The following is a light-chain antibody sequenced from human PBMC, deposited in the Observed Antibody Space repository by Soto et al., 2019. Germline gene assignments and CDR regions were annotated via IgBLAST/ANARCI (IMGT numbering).Light chain of an antibody. V-gene: IGKV3-15*01. J-gene: IGKJ4*01. CDR2: GAS. CDR1: QSVGSN. CDR3: QEYSNWPLLS. Sequence: EVVLTQSPSTLSVSPGAGATLSCRASQSVGSNLAWYQQKPGQTPRVLIYGASTRAIGIPARFSGSGFGTEFTLTISILQSEDFVVYYCQEYSNWPLLSFGGGTKVDIK.